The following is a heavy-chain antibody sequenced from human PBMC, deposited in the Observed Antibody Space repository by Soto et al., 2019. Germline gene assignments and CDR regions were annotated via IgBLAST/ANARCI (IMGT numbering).Heavy chain of an antibody. V-gene: IGHV1-69*13. CDR2: IIPIFGTA. CDR1: GGTFSSYA. D-gene: IGHD2-15*01. J-gene: IGHJ6*02. Sequence: SVKVSCKASGGTFSSYAISWVRQAPVQGLEWMGGIIPIFGTANYAQKFQGRVTITADESTSTAYMELSSLRSEDTAVYYCARDNSAGVVAARPLSGDYGMDVWGQGTKVTVYS. CDR3: ARDNSAGVVAARPLSGDYGMDV.